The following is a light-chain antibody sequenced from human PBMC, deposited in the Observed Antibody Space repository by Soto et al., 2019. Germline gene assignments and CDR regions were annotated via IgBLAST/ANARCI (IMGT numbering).Light chain of an antibody. Sequence: DVQMTQSPSSLSASVGDSLTLTCRASQTVTSYLNWYQQKPGKAPKLLIYAASTLQSGVPSRFSGSGSRTEFTLTIISLQPEDFATYYCQQSYRFPKTFGRGTKVDIK. CDR2: AAS. CDR3: QQSYRFPKT. CDR1: QTVTSY. J-gene: IGKJ1*01. V-gene: IGKV1-39*01.